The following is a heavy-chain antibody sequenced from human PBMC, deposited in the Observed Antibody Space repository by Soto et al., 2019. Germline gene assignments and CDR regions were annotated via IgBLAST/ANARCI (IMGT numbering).Heavy chain of an antibody. CDR3: ARDRSSGNWFDP. CDR1: GGSISSGDYY. J-gene: IGHJ5*02. CDR2: IHYSGST. D-gene: IGHD6-6*01. Sequence: QVQLQESGPGLVKPSQTLSLTCTVSGGSISSGDYYWSWIRQPPGTGLEWIGYIHYSGSTYYNPSLKSRVTISVDTSKNQFSLKLSSVTAADTAVYYCARDRSSGNWFDPWGQGTLVTVSS. V-gene: IGHV4-30-4*01.